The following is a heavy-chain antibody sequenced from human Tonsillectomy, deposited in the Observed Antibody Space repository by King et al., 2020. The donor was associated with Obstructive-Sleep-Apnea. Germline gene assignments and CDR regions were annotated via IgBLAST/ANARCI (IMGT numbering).Heavy chain of an antibody. V-gene: IGHV4-59*02. J-gene: IGHJ4*02. CDR2: IYYSGTT. D-gene: IGHD2-21*02. CDR1: GASVSSYY. CDR3: ATLVETFGEMFYFDS. Sequence: QVQLQESGPGLVKPSETLSLTCTVSGASVSSYYWSWIRQPPGKGLEWIGYIYYSGTTNSNPSLKSRVNMSVDTSNNHFSLNLTSQTAADTAVYYCATLVETFGEMFYFDSWGQGTQVTVSS.